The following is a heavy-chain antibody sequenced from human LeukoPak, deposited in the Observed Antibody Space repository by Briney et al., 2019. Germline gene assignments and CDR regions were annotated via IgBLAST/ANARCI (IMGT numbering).Heavy chain of an antibody. CDR3: VKDSGRTDAFDI. CDR1: GGTFSSYA. CDR2: IIPILGTA. Sequence: SVKVSCKASGGTFSSYAISWVRQAPGQGLEWMGRIIPILGTANYAQKFQGRVTITTDESTSTAYMELSSLRSEDTAVYYCVKDSGRTDAFDIWGQGTMVTVSS. V-gene: IGHV1-69*11. J-gene: IGHJ3*02. D-gene: IGHD1-26*01.